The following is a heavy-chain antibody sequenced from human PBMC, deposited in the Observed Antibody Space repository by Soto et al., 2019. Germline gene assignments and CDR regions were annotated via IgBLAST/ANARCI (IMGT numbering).Heavy chain of an antibody. Sequence: GGSLRLSCAASGFTFSSYSMNWVRQAPGKGLEWVSSISSSSSYIYYADSVKGRFTISRDNAKNSLYLQMNSLRAEDTAVYYCASSGDYYYYYMDVWGKGTTVTVSS. V-gene: IGHV3-21*01. CDR1: GFTFSSYS. J-gene: IGHJ6*03. CDR3: ASSGDYYYYYMDV. D-gene: IGHD6-25*01. CDR2: ISSSSSYI.